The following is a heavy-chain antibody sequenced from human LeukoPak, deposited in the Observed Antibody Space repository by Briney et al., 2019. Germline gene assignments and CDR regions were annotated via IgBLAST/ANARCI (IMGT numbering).Heavy chain of an antibody. V-gene: IGHV3-11*01. CDR1: GFTFSDYY. J-gene: IGHJ6*03. CDR3: ARDLDYLAVYMDV. Sequence: GGSLRLSCAASGFTFSDYYMTWIRQAPGKGLEWVSGISVSSSAIYYADSVKGRFTISRDNAKNSLFLQMNSLRAEDTAVYYCARDLDYLAVYMDVWGKGTTVTVSS. D-gene: IGHD4-11*01. CDR2: ISVSSSAI.